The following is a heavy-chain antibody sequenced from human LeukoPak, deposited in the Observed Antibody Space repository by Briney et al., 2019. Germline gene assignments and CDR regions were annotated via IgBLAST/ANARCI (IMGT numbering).Heavy chain of an antibody. CDR1: GGSISSYY. J-gene: IGHJ5*02. CDR2: IYTSGST. Sequence: SETLSLTCTVSGGSISSYYWSWLRQPAGKGLEWIGRIYTSGSTNYNPSLKSRVTMSVDTSKNQFSLKLSSVTAADTAVYYCARDRYSSSWFDPWGQGTLVTVSS. D-gene: IGHD6-13*01. CDR3: ARDRYSSSWFDP. V-gene: IGHV4-4*07.